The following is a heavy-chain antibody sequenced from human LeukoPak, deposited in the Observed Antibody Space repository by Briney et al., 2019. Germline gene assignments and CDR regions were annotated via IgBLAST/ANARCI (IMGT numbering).Heavy chain of an antibody. J-gene: IGHJ4*02. CDR1: AFTFTSFE. CDR2: ISGSGSET. Sequence: GGSSRLSCTASAFTFTSFEFAWVRQAPGTGLEWVSSISGSGSETMDADSVKGRFTLSRDNAKNTVYLQMSSLRAEDTAMYYCAGARQYTVSFDNWGQGTLVTVSA. CDR3: AGARQYTVSFDN. V-gene: IGHV3-48*03. D-gene: IGHD6-6*01.